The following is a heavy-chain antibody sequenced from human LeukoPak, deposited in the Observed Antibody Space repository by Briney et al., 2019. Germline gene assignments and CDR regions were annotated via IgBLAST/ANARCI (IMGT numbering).Heavy chain of an antibody. Sequence: GGSLRLSCATSGFTFTSYWMSWVRQAPGKGLEWVANIKHDESEKYYVDSVKGRFTVSRDNAKNALYLQMNSLRAEDTAVYFCARIQTSVEYFGMDVWGQGTTVTVSS. CDR2: IKHDESEK. CDR1: GFTFTSYW. V-gene: IGHV3-7*01. CDR3: ARIQTSVEYFGMDV. J-gene: IGHJ6*02. D-gene: IGHD4-11*01.